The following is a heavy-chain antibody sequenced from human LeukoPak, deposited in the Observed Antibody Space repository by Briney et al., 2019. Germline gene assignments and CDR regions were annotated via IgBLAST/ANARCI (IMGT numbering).Heavy chain of an antibody. Sequence: PSETLSLTCTVSGYSISSGYYWGWIRQPPGKGLEWTGSIYYSGSTYYNPSLKSRVTISVDTSKNQFSLKLSSVTAADTAVYYCARHGAYCGGDCYPNWYFDLWGRGTLVTVSS. CDR1: GYSISSGYY. J-gene: IGHJ2*01. CDR2: IYYSGST. V-gene: IGHV4-38-2*02. CDR3: ARHGAYCGGDCYPNWYFDL. D-gene: IGHD2-21*01.